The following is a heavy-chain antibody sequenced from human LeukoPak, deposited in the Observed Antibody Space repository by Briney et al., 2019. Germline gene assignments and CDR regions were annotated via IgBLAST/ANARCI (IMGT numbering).Heavy chain of an antibody. CDR1: GFTFSSYN. CDR3: ASRGFYDY. V-gene: IGHV3-48*01. CDR2: ISSSSSTI. Sequence: GGSLRLSCAASGFTFSSYNMNWVRQAPGKGLEWVSYISSSSSTIYYADSVKGRFTISRDNAKNSLYLQMNSLRAEDTAVYYCASRGFYDYWGQGTLVTVSS. D-gene: IGHD3-3*01. J-gene: IGHJ4*02.